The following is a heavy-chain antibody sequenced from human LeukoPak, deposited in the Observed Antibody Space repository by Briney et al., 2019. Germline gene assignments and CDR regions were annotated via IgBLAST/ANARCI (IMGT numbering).Heavy chain of an antibody. CDR2: TSGSGGST. V-gene: IGHV3-23*01. Sequence: GGSLRLSCAASGFTFKSYAMSWVRQARGKGREGGSATSGSGGSTYYADSVKGRVTISRDNAKNTLHLQMNGLRAEDTGVYCCATDRGYYFDCWRQGTLVTLSS. CDR3: ATDRGYYFDC. CDR1: GFTFKSYA. D-gene: IGHD1-26*01. J-gene: IGHJ4*02.